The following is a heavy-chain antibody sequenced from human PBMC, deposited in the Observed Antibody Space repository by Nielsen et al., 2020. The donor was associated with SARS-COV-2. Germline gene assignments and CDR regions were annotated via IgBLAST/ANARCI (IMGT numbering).Heavy chain of an antibody. V-gene: IGHV3-20*01. CDR3: ASALGA. J-gene: IGHJ5*02. Sequence: GYADSVKGRFTISRDNAKNSLYLQMNSLRAEDTALYHCASALGAWGQGTLVTVSS.